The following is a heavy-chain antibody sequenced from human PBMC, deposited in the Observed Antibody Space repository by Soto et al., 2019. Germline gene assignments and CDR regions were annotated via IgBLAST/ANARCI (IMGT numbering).Heavy chain of an antibody. CDR1: GYTFTSYA. V-gene: IGHV1-3*01. D-gene: IGHD4-17*01. CDR2: INAGNGNT. CDR3: ARSLAMEAPYGDYGY. J-gene: IGHJ4*02. Sequence: ASVKVSCKASGYTFTSYAMHWVRQAPGQRLEWMGWINAGNGNTKYSQKFQGRVTITRDTSASTAYMELSSLRSEDTAVYYCARSLAMEAPYGDYGYWGQGTLVTVSS.